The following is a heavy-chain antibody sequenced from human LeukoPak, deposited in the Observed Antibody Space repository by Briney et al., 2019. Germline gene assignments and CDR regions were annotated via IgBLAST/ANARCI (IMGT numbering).Heavy chain of an antibody. J-gene: IGHJ4*02. V-gene: IGHV3-48*01. CDR2: ISSSSSTI. CDR3: ARKAGEFDY. CDR1: GFTFSSYS. D-gene: IGHD3-10*01. Sequence: GGSLRLPCAASGFTFSSYSMNWVRQAPGKGLEWVSYISSSSSTIYYADSVKGRFTISRDNAKNSLYLQMNSLRAEDTAVYYCARKAGEFDYWGQGTLVTVSS.